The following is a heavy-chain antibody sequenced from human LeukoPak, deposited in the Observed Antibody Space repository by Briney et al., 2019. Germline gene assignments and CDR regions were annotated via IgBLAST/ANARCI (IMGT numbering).Heavy chain of an antibody. Sequence: MTSGTLSLTCAVSGGSISTGNWWSWVRQPPGKGLEWIGDIYHSGSTNCNPSLKSRVTISVDKSKNQFSLQLSSVTATDTAMYYCARQTGSGLFTLPGGQGTLVTVSS. CDR3: ARQTGSGLFTLP. D-gene: IGHD3/OR15-3a*01. CDR1: GGSISTGNW. V-gene: IGHV4-4*02. J-gene: IGHJ4*02. CDR2: IYHSGST.